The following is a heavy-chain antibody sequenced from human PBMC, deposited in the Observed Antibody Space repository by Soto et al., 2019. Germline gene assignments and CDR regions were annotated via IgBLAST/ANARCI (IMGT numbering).Heavy chain of an antibody. CDR2: INHSGST. D-gene: IGHD3-16*02. CDR1: GGSFSGYY. Sequence: SETLSLTCAVYGGSFSGYYWSWIRQPPGKGLEWIGEINHSGSTNYNPSLKSRVTISVDTSKNQFSLKLSSVTAADTAVYYCARVYVWGSYRYGRIDYWGQGTLVTVS. CDR3: ARVYVWGSYRYGRIDY. J-gene: IGHJ4*02. V-gene: IGHV4-34*01.